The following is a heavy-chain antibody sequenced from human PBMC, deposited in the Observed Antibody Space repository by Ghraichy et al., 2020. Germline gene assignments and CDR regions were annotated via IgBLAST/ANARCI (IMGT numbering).Heavy chain of an antibody. D-gene: IGHD5-24*01. CDR1: GGSVNSGSYY. Sequence: SETLSLTYTVFGGSVNSGSYYWSWIRQPPAQGLEWIGYIHSRGSTNYNPSLKSRVTLSVDTSKNQFSLRLSSVTAADTAVYFCARGDLDGTSANFDYWVQGTLVTASS. V-gene: IGHV4-61*01. CDR3: ARGDLDGTSANFDY. CDR2: IHSRGST. J-gene: IGHJ4*02.